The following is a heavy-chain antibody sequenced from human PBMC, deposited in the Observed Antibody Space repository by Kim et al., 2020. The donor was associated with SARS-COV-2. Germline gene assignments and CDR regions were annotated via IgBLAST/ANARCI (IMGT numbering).Heavy chain of an antibody. CDR2: INHSGST. D-gene: IGHD2-21*01. J-gene: IGHJ4*02. CDR1: GGSFSNYY. CDR3: ARIEVFDFYS. V-gene: IGHV4-34*01. Sequence: SETLSLTCAVYGGSFSNYYWSWIRQPPGKGLEWIGEINHSGSTNYNPSLESRVSISVDTSKNQFSLRLSSVTAADTAVYYCARIEVFDFYSWGQGALVTV.